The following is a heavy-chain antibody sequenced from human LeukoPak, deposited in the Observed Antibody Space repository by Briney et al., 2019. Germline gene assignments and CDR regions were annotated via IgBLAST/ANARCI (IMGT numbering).Heavy chain of an antibody. CDR2: ISWNSGSI. D-gene: IGHD4-17*01. CDR3: AEDYGDYPRYFDL. V-gene: IGHV3-9*01. J-gene: IGHJ2*01. Sequence: GRSLRLSCAASGFTFDDYAMHWVRQAPGKGLEWVSGISWNSGSIGYADSVKGRFTISRDNAKNSLYLQMNSLRAEDTALYYCAEDYGDYPRYFDLWGRGTLVTVSS. CDR1: GFTFDDYA.